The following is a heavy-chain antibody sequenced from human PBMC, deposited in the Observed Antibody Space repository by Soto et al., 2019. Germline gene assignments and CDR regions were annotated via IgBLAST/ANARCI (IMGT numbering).Heavy chain of an antibody. CDR2: IYHSGST. D-gene: IGHD3-10*01. J-gene: IGHJ4*02. Sequence: QVQLQESGPGLVKPSGTLSLTCAVSGGSISSSNWWSWVRQPPGKGLEWIGEIYHSGSTNYNPSLKSRVTISVGKSKNQFSLKLSSVTAADTAVYYCARSRLLWFGEYIGFDYWGQGTLVTVSS. CDR1: GGSISSSNW. CDR3: ARSRLLWFGEYIGFDY. V-gene: IGHV4-4*02.